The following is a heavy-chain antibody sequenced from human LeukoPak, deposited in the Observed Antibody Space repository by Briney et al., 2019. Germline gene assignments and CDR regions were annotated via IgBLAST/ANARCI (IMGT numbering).Heavy chain of an antibody. J-gene: IGHJ4*02. CDR3: ARAHYYDSSGYL. V-gene: IGHV4-4*07. CDR2: IYTSGST. CDR1: DGSMTNYY. Sequence: PSETLSLTCTVSDGSMTNYYWSWIRQPAGKGLEWIGRIYTSGSTNYNPSLKSRVTISVDTSKNQFSLKLSSVTAADTAVYYCARAHYYDSSGYLWGQGTLVTVSS. D-gene: IGHD3-22*01.